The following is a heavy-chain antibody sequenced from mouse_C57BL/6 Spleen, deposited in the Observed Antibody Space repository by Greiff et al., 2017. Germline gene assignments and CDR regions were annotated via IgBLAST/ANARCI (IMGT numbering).Heavy chain of an antibody. D-gene: IGHD2-5*01. J-gene: IGHJ2*01. CDR3: ARGGTYYSNLFDY. CDR2: ISYSGST. Sequence: EVQLVESGPGMVKPSQSLSLTCTVTGYSITSGYDWHWIRHFPGNKLEWMGYISYSGSTNYNPSLKSRISITHDTSKNHFFLKLNSVTTEDTATYYCARGGTYYSNLFDYWGQGTTLTVSS. CDR1: GYSITSGYD. V-gene: IGHV3-1*01.